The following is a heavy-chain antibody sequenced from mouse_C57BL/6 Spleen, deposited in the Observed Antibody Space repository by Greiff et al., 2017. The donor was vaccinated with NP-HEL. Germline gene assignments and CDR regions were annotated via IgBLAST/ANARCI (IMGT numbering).Heavy chain of an antibody. J-gene: IGHJ2*01. Sequence: VQLQQSGAELVKPGASVKLSCTASGFNIKDYYMHWVQQRPEQGLEWIGRIDPEDGETKYASKFQGKATITADTSSNTAYLQLSSLTSEDTAVYYCARMIRDYFDYWGQGTTLTVSS. D-gene: IGHD2-4*01. V-gene: IGHV14-2*01. CDR1: GFNIKDYY. CDR2: IDPEDGET. CDR3: ARMIRDYFDY.